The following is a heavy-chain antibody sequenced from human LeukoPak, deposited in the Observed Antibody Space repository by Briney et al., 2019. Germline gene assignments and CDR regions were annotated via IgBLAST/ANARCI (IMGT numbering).Heavy chain of an antibody. J-gene: IGHJ4*02. D-gene: IGHD1-26*01. V-gene: IGHV3-48*02. CDR2: IGGGGTTI. Sequence: GGSLRLSCAASGFTSSSYSMNWVRQAPGKGLEWLSYIGGGGTTIHYADSVKGRFTISRDDAKNSLYLQMNSLRDEDTAVYYCVRDRYYSFDYWGQGTVVTVSS. CDR1: GFTSSSYS. CDR3: VRDRYYSFDY.